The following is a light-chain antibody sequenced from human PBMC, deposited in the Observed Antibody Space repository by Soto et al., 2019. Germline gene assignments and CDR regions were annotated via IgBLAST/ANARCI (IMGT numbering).Light chain of an antibody. CDR2: GGS. CDR3: QQYNYWPVT. CDR1: QSVSSNH. V-gene: IGKV3-20*01. Sequence: DIVLTQSPGTLSLSPGERATLSCRASQSVSSNHLAWYQQKPGQAPRLLIYGGSSRATGIPVRFSGSGSETDFTLTITRLEPEDFAIYYCQQYNYWPVTSGGGTKVDI. J-gene: IGKJ4*01.